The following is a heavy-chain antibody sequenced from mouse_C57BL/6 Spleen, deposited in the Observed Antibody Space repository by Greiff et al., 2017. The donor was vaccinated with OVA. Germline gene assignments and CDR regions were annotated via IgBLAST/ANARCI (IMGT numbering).Heavy chain of an antibody. V-gene: IGHV1-59*01. CDR2: IDPSDSYT. Sequence: QVQLQQPGAELVRPGTSVKLSCKASGYTFTSYWMHWVKQRPGQGLEWIGVIDPSDSYTNYNQKFKGKATLTVDTSSSPAYMQLSSLTSEDSAVYYCARSGGYDFDYWGQGTTLTVSS. D-gene: IGHD2-2*01. CDR3: ARSGGYDFDY. J-gene: IGHJ2*01. CDR1: GYTFTSYW.